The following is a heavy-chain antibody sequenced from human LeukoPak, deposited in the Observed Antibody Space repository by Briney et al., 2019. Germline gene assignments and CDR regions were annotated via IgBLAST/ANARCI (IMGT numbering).Heavy chain of an antibody. J-gene: IGHJ6*02. V-gene: IGHV4-59*01. D-gene: IGHD3-10*01. CDR1: GGSISSYY. Sequence: SETLSLTCTVSGGSISSYYWSWIRQPPGKGLEWIGYIYYRGSTNYNPSLKSRVTISVDTSKNQFSLKLSSVTAADTAVYYCARDAYYGSGSYYNPANGMDVWGQGTTVTVSS. CDR3: ARDAYYGSGSYYNPANGMDV. CDR2: IYYRGST.